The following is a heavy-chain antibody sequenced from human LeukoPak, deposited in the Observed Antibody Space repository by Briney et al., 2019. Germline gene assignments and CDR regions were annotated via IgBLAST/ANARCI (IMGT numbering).Heavy chain of an antibody. V-gene: IGHV1-24*01. CDR1: GYTLTELS. CDR2: FDPEDGET. CDR3: ATVPIFGVVIIQNWFDP. D-gene: IGHD3-3*01. J-gene: IGHJ5*02. Sequence: ASVKVSCKVSGYTLTELSMHWVRQAPGKGLEWMGGFDPEDGETIYAQKLQGRVTMTEDTSTDTAYLELSSLRSEETAVYYGATVPIFGVVIIQNWFDPWGQGTLVTVSS.